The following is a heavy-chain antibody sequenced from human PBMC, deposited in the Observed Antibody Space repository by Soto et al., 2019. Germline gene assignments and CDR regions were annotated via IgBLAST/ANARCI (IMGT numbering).Heavy chain of an antibody. V-gene: IGHV1-18*01. Sequence: ASVKVSCKASGYTFTSYGISWVRQAPGQGLEWMGWISAYNGNTNYAQKLQGRVTMTTDTSTSTAYMELRSLRSDDTAVYYCARKRGSWGAAAGSDFDYWGQGTLVTVSS. CDR2: ISAYNGNT. CDR3: ARKRGSWGAAAGSDFDY. J-gene: IGHJ4*02. D-gene: IGHD6-13*01. CDR1: GYTFTSYG.